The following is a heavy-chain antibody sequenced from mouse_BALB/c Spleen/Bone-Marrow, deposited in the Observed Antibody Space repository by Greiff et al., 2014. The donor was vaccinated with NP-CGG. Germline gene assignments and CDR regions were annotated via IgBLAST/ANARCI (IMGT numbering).Heavy chain of an antibody. CDR1: GFNIKDTY. D-gene: IGHD1-1*01. J-gene: IGHJ3*01. Sequence: EVQLQQSGAELVKPGASVKSSCTASGFNIKDTYMHWVKQRPEQGLEWIGRIDPANGNTKYDPNFQGKATITADTSSNTACLQLSSLTSEDTAVYYCARDYANTAWFASWGQGTLVTVS. CDR2: IDPANGNT. V-gene: IGHV14-3*02. CDR3: ARDYANTAWFAS.